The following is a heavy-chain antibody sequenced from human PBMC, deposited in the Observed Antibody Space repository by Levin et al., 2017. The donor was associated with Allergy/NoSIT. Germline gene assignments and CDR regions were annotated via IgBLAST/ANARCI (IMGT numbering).Heavy chain of an antibody. CDR1: GGSISSYY. J-gene: IGHJ6*02. V-gene: IGHV4-59*01. Sequence: SETLSLTCTVSGGSISSYYWSWIRQPPGKGLEWIGCMYYSGNTKYNPSLKSRVTISLDTSKNQFSLKLSSVTAADTAVYYCGRDRVILGGTNYYYSMDVWGPGTTVTVS. D-gene: IGHD1-26*01. CDR3: GRDRVILGGTNYYYSMDV. CDR2: MYYSGNT.